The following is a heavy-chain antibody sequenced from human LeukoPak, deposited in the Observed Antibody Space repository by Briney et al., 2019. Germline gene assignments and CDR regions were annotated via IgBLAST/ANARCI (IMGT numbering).Heavy chain of an antibody. CDR3: AKDLWGYCNTNTCYRSFDI. J-gene: IGHJ3*02. CDR1: GFTFSNYA. Sequence: GGSLRLSCAASGFTFSNYAMNWVRQAPGKGLEWVTGISGRGDSAHYGDSVKGRFTISRDNSKNTLYLQMNSLRAEDTAVYYCAKDLWGYCNTNTCYRSFDIWGQGTMVTVSS. CDR2: ISGRGDSA. D-gene: IGHD2/OR15-2a*01. V-gene: IGHV3-23*01.